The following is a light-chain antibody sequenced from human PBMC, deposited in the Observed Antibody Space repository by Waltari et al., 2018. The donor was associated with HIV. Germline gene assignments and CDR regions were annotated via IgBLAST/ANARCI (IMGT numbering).Light chain of an antibody. V-gene: IGLV3-25*03. CDR2: TDI. Sequence: SYELTQPPSVSVSPGQTARITCSGDALPNQYAYWYQQKPGQAPVLVIYTDIERPSGIPERCSGASSGKTVTLTISGVQAEDEADYYCQSADNSSTYKIFGGGTKLTVL. J-gene: IGLJ2*01. CDR1: ALPNQY. CDR3: QSADNSSTYKI.